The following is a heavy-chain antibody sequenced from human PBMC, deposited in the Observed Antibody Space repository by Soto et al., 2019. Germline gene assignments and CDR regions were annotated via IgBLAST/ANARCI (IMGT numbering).Heavy chain of an antibody. CDR2: INPSGGST. D-gene: IGHD6-6*01. CDR1: GYTFTDYR. CDR3: ARPAGRLANWFDP. V-gene: IGHV1-46*01. J-gene: IGHJ5*02. Sequence: ASVKVSGKASGYTFTDYRMIWVRQAPGQGLEWMGIINPSGGSTNYAPNFQGRVTLTRDSFTSTVYMELSNLRSEDTAVYYCARPAGRLANWFDPWGQGTLVTVSS.